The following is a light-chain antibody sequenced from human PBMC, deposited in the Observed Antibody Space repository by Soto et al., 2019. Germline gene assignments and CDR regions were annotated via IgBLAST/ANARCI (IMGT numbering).Light chain of an antibody. CDR1: SSDVGSSNG. V-gene: IGLV2-18*02. Sequence: QSALTQPPSVSGSPGQSVTISCTGTSSDVGSSNGVSWYQQPPGTAPKLMIYDVSNRPSGVPDRFSGSKSGNTASLTISGLQAEDEADYYCSSYISSSTYVFGTGTQLTVL. CDR2: DVS. CDR3: SSYISSSTYV. J-gene: IGLJ7*01.